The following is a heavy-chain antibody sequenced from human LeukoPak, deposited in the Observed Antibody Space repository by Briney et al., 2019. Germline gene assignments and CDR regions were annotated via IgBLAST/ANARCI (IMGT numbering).Heavy chain of an antibody. Sequence: SETLSLTCAVYGGSFSNYYWSWIRQTPGKGMEWIGEINDNGRINYNPSLMSRVTVSVDTSKNQFSLRLTSVSATDTAIYYCARRWNYGRNYYIDVWGKGATVSVSS. CDR2: INDNGRI. CDR1: GGSFSNYY. V-gene: IGHV4-34*01. D-gene: IGHD1-7*01. J-gene: IGHJ6*03. CDR3: ARRWNYGRNYYIDV.